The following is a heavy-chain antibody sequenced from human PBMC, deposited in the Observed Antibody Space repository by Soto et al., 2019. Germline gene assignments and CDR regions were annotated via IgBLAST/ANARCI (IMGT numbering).Heavy chain of an antibody. J-gene: IGHJ4*02. CDR3: ARSSYYYDGGGNDY. Sequence: GTPSETLSLTCTVSGGSISSSRCHWGWIRQPPGKGLEWIASIQYSGTTFYNPSLKSRVTISVDTSKNQFSLKLSSVTAADTAVYYCARSSYYYDGGGNDYWGQGTLVTVSS. CDR2: IQYSGTT. D-gene: IGHD3-22*01. CDR1: GGSISSSRCH. V-gene: IGHV4-39*07.